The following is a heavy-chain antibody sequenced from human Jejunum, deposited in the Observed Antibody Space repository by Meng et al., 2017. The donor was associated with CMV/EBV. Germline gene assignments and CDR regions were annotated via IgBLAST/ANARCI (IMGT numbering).Heavy chain of an antibody. CDR3: ARTQDCSTTSCYTGFDP. V-gene: IGHV4-30-4*08. CDR1: SIRSGDYY. Sequence: SIRSGDYYWRWLRQPPGKGLEWIGFIKYSGRTYYNPSLTSRVTISLDTSENHFSLRLSSVTAADTAVYYCARTQDCSTTSCYTGFDPWGQGTLVTVSS. J-gene: IGHJ5*02. D-gene: IGHD2-2*01. CDR2: IKYSGRT.